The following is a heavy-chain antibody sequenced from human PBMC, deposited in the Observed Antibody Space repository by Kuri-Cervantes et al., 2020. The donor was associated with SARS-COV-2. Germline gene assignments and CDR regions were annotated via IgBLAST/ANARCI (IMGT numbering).Heavy chain of an antibody. CDR2: ISGSGGST. CDR3: AKGDYCSSTSCYSYYYYYGMGV. CDR1: GFTVSSYA. D-gene: IGHD2-2*01. J-gene: IGHJ6*02. Sequence: GESLKISCAASGFTVSSYAMSWVRQAPGKGLEWVSAISGSGGSTYYADSVKGRFTISRGNSKNTLYLQMNSLRAEDTAVYYCAKGDYCSSTSCYSYYYYYGMGVWGQGTTVTVSS. V-gene: IGHV3-23*01.